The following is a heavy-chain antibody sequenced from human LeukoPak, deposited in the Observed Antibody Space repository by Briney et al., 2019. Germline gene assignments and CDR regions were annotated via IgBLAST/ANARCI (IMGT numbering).Heavy chain of an antibody. J-gene: IGHJ4*02. Sequence: PSETLSLTCTVSGGSISSYYGSWIRQPPGKGLEWVGYIYYSGSNNYNPSLKSRVTISVDTSKSHFSLKLISVTAADTAVYYCARNLYGGNLNYFDFWGQGPLVTVSS. CDR2: IYYSGSN. V-gene: IGHV4-59*01. CDR3: ARNLYGGNLNYFDF. D-gene: IGHD4-23*01. CDR1: GGSISSYY.